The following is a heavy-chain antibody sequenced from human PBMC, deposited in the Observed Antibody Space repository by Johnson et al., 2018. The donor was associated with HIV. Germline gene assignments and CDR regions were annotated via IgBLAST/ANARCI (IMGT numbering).Heavy chain of an antibody. V-gene: IGHV3-9*01. Sequence: VQLVESGGGLIHPGGSLRLSCAASRFTVSSNYMSWVRQAPGKGLEWVSGISWNSGNIAYADSVRGRFTISRDNAKNSLYLQMNSLRVEDTALYYCYTWDGSGSHAFDIWGQGTMVTVSS. D-gene: IGHD3-22*01. CDR2: ISWNSGNI. CDR1: RFTVSSNY. CDR3: YTWDGSGSHAFDI. J-gene: IGHJ3*02.